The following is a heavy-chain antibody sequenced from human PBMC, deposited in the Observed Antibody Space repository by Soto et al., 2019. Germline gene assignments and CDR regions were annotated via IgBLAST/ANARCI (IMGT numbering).Heavy chain of an antibody. D-gene: IGHD3-16*02. V-gene: IGHV3-48*03. CDR2: ISSSGSDV. Sequence: EAQLVESGGGLEQPGGSLRVSCAASGFSFSTYEMNWVRQAPGKGLEWVSYISSSGSDVYYADSVKGRFTIARDNAKNSLYLKMNSLRAEDTAVYYCVRPYKVSSLYWYFDLWGRGTLVTVSS. CDR3: VRPYKVSSLYWYFDL. CDR1: GFSFSTYE. J-gene: IGHJ2*01.